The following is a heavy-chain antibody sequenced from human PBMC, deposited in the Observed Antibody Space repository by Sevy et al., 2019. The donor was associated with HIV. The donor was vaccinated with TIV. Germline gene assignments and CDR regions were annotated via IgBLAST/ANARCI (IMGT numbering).Heavy chain of an antibody. CDR1: GGSISSYY. Sequence: SKTLSLTCTVSGGSISSYYWSWIRQPAGKGLEWIGRIYTSGSTNYNPSLKSRVTMSVDTSKNQFSLKLSSVTAADTAVYYCAREQLWSHYYYYYYMDVWGKGTTVTVSS. CDR2: IYTSGST. V-gene: IGHV4-4*07. CDR3: AREQLWSHYYYYYYMDV. D-gene: IGHD5-18*01. J-gene: IGHJ6*03.